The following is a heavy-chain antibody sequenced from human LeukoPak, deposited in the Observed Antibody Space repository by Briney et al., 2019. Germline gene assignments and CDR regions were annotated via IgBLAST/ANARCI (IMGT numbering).Heavy chain of an antibody. CDR2: IYYSGST. CDR3: ASFLWGNIPFDY. Sequence: SETLSLTCAVSGYSISSGYYWGWIRQPPGKGLEWIGSIYYSGSTYYNPSLKSRVTISVDTSKNQFSLKLSSVTAADTAVYYCASFLWGNIPFDYWGQGTLVTVSS. D-gene: IGHD3-16*01. V-gene: IGHV4-38-2*01. CDR1: GYSISSGYY. J-gene: IGHJ4*02.